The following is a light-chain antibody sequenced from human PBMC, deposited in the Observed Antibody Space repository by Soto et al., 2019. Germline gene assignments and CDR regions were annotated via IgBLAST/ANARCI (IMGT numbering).Light chain of an antibody. CDR2: EVS. V-gene: IGLV2-14*01. Sequence: QSALTQPASVSGSPGQTITISCTGTSSDVGSYNFVSWYQQLPGKAPKLMIYEVSNRPSGVSNRFSGSKSGNAASLTISGLQAEDEADYDYSSDTTSSNYVFGSGTKVTVL. CDR1: SSDVGSYNF. J-gene: IGLJ1*01. CDR3: SSDTTSSNYV.